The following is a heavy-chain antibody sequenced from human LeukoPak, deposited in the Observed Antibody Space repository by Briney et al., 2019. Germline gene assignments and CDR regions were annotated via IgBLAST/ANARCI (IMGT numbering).Heavy chain of an antibody. Sequence: GGSLRLSCAASGFTFSSYWMSWVRQAPGKGLEWVANIKQDGSEKYYVDSVKGRFTISRDNAKNSLYLQMNSLRAEDTAVYYCASRAIQYVGYYFDYWGQGTLVTVSS. J-gene: IGHJ4*02. CDR2: IKQDGSEK. V-gene: IGHV3-7*01. CDR3: ASRAIQYVGYYFDY. CDR1: GFTFSSYW. D-gene: IGHD4-11*01.